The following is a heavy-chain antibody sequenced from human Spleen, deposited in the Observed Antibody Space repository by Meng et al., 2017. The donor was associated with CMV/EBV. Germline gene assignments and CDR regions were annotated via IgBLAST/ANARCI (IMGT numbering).Heavy chain of an antibody. Sequence: GESLKISCAASGFTFSSYEMNWVRQAPGKGLEWVSYISSSGSTIYYADSVRGRFTISRDNAKNSLYLQMNGLRAEDTAVYYCVRGTRLFLDFWGQGMLVTVSS. CDR3: VRGTRLFLDF. J-gene: IGHJ4*02. CDR2: ISSSGSTI. CDR1: GFTFSSYE. V-gene: IGHV3-48*03. D-gene: IGHD2-21*02.